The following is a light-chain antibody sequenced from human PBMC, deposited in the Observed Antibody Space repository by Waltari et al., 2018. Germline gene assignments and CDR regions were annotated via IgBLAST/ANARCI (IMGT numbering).Light chain of an antibody. J-gene: IGLJ2*01. CDR3: QAWDGSTACV. V-gene: IGLV3-1*01. Sequence: SYELTQPPSVSVSPGQTASITCSGDKLGDKYASWYQQKPGQSPLLVIYQDNKRPSGIPERFSGSNSGNTATLTISGTQAMDEADYCCQAWDGSTACVFGGGTKLTVL. CDR1: KLGDKY. CDR2: QDN.